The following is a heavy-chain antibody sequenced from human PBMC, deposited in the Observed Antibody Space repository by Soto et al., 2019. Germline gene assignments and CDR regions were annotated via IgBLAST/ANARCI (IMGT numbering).Heavy chain of an antibody. CDR1: GFTFSSYA. CDR3: AKVTHFGGVIAIHAPQHYFEY. CDR2: ISGSGGST. Sequence: GGSLRLSCAASGFTFSSYAMIWVRQAPGKGLEWVSAISGSGGSTYYADYVKGRFTISRDNSKNTLYLQMNSLRAEDTAVYYCAKVTHFGGVIAIHAPQHYFEYWGQGTLVTVSS. J-gene: IGHJ4*02. D-gene: IGHD3-16*02. V-gene: IGHV3-23*01.